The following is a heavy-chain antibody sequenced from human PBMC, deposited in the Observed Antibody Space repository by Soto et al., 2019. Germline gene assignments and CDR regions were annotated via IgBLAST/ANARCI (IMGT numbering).Heavy chain of an antibody. V-gene: IGHV3-15*07. Sequence: EVQLVESGGGLVTPGGSLRLSCAVTGLTFTDAWMNWMRQAPWKGTEWVGRIKSKAAGGTADYAAAGKDRFTMSRDDSKNMMYLQMNSLKSADTAVYYCSSGMAAGTYWGQGTMVTVSS. CDR3: SSGMAAGTY. J-gene: IGHJ4*02. CDR1: GLTFTDAW. CDR2: IKSKAAGGTA. D-gene: IGHD6-13*01.